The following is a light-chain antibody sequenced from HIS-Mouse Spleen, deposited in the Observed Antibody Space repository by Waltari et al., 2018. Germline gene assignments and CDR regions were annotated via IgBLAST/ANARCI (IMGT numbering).Light chain of an antibody. J-gene: IGLJ3*02. CDR1: HNSVGGYNF. Sequence: QSALTPPRSVAGSPGPAIPIPLPGTHNSVGGYNFVPWYQQHPGKAPKLMIYDVSKRPSGVPDRFSGSKSGNTASLTISGLQAEDEADYYCCSYAGSYTLVFGGGTKLTVL. V-gene: IGLV2-11*01. CDR2: DVS. CDR3: CSYAGSYTLV.